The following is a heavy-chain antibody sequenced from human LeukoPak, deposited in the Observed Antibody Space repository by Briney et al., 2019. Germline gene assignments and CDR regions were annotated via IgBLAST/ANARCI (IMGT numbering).Heavy chain of an antibody. CDR3: ARGRGRTRAFIRGRPFDY. CDR1: GVSFSGYY. D-gene: IGHD3-16*01. Sequence: SETLSLTCAVYGVSFSGYYWSWIRQPPGKGLEWIGEINHSGSTNYNPSLKSRVTISVDTSKNQFSLKLSSVTAADTAVYYCARGRGRTRAFIRGRPFDYWGQGTLVTVSS. CDR2: INHSGST. J-gene: IGHJ4*02. V-gene: IGHV4-34*01.